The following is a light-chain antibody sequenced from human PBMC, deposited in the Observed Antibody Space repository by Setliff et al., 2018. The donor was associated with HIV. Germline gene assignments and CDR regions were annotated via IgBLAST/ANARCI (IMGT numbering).Light chain of an antibody. CDR1: SSDVGGHNY. V-gene: IGLV2-14*01. CDR3: SSYTNSVPRV. CDR2: EVS. Sequence: QSVLTQPASVSGSPGQSITISCTGTSSDVGGHNYVSWYQHHPGKAPKVMIYEVSNRPSGVSNRLSGSKSGNTATLTISGLQAEDEADYYCSSYTNSVPRVFGTVTKVTVL. J-gene: IGLJ1*01.